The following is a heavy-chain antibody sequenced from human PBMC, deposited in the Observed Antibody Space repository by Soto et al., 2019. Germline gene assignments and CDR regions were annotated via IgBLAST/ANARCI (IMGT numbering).Heavy chain of an antibody. CDR2: IFSNDEK. D-gene: IGHD6-13*01. CDR3: ARLPRYSSSWYGMDV. V-gene: IGHV2-26*01. Sequence: QVTLKESGPVLVKPTETLTLTCTVSGFSLSNARMGVSWIRQPPGKALEWLAHIFSNDEKSYSTSLKIKLTISEDTSKSQVDLTMTNMDAVDTASYYCARLPRYSSSWYGMDVWGQGTTVTVSS. CDR1: GFSLSNARMG. J-gene: IGHJ6*02.